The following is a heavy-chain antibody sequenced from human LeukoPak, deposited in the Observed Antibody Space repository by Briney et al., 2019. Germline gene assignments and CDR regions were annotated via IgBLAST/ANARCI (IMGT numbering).Heavy chain of an antibody. Sequence: SETLSLTCAVYGGSFSGYYWSWIRQPPGKGLEWIGEINHSGSTNYNPSLKSRVTISVDTSKNQFSLKLSSVTAADTAVYYCARFVMVRGVIFWVNNWFDPWGQGTLVTVSS. J-gene: IGHJ5*02. CDR2: INHSGST. V-gene: IGHV4-34*01. D-gene: IGHD3-10*01. CDR3: ARFVMVRGVIFWVNNWFDP. CDR1: GGSFSGYY.